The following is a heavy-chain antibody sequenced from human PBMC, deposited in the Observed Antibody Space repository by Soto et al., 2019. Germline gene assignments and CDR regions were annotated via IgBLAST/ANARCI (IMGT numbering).Heavy chain of an antibody. CDR2: IYYSGST. Sequence: QVQLQESGPGLVKPSETLSLTCTVSGGSISSYYWSWIRQPPGKGLEWIGYIYYSGSTNYNPSLKSRVARSVDTSTNQFSLKLSSLPAADTTVYYCARYNWYVDLWGRGTLVTVSS. CDR1: GGSISSYY. J-gene: IGHJ2*01. CDR3: ARYNWYVDL. V-gene: IGHV4-59*01.